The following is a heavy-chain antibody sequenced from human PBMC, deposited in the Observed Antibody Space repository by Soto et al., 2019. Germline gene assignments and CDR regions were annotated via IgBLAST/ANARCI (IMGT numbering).Heavy chain of an antibody. D-gene: IGHD3-9*01. CDR1: GGSFSGHY. CDR2: INHSGST. V-gene: IGHV4-34*01. CDR3: AREKDILTGLSPLYMDV. Sequence: PSETLSLTCAVYGGSFSGHYWSWIRQPPGKGLEWIGEINHSGSTNYNPSLKSRVTISVDTSKNQFSLKLSSVTAADTAVYYCAREKDILTGLSPLYMDVWGKGTTVTVSS. J-gene: IGHJ6*03.